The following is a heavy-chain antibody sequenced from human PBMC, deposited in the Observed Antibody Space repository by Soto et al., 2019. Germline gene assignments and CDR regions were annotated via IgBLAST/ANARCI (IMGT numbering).Heavy chain of an antibody. D-gene: IGHD3-16*02. Sequence: QVQLVQSGAEVKKPGSSVKVSCKASGGTFSSYAISWVRQAPGQGLEWMGGIIPIFGTANYAQKFQGRGTITADESTSTAYMELSSLRSEDTAVYYCASGGVITFGGVIVWRYFDYWGQGTLVTVSS. J-gene: IGHJ4*02. CDR2: IIPIFGTA. CDR3: ASGGVITFGGVIVWRYFDY. V-gene: IGHV1-69*01. CDR1: GGTFSSYA.